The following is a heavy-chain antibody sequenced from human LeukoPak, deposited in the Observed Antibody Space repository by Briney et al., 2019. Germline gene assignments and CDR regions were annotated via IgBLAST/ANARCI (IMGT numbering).Heavy chain of an antibody. D-gene: IGHD6-19*01. V-gene: IGHV3-21*01. CDR2: ISSSSSYI. Sequence: PGGSLRLSCAASGFTFSSYSMNWVRQAPGKGLEWVSSISSSSSYIYYADSVKGRFTISRDNSKNTLYLQMNSLRAEDTAVYYCAKDLDSSGWWTGGYWGQGTLVTVSS. CDR3: AKDLDSSGWWTGGY. CDR1: GFTFSSYS. J-gene: IGHJ4*02.